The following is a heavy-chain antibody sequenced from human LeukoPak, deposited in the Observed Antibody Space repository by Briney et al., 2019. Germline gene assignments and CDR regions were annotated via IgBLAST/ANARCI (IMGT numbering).Heavy chain of an antibody. Sequence: SETLSLTCSVSGGSISSYHWSWIRQPPGKGLEWIGYIYYGGSTNYNPSLKSRVTISIDTSKNQLSLKLTSVTAADTAVYYCARDRVIIGTTTSYYGMAVWGQGTTVTVSS. V-gene: IGHV4-59*01. CDR3: ARDRVIIGTTTSYYGMAV. J-gene: IGHJ6*02. CDR1: GGSISSYH. D-gene: IGHD1-7*01. CDR2: IYYGGST.